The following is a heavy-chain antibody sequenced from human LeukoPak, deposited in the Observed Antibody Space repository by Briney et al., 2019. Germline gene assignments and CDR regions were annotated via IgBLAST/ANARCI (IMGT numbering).Heavy chain of an antibody. Sequence: ASGKVSCKASGFDFTSSGISWVRQAPGQGLEWMGWISAYNGNTHYAQKLQGRVTMTTDTSASTAYMELRSLTSDDTAVYYCAREPKSLGDLFFIDYWGQGTLVTVSS. CDR3: AREPKSLGDLFFIDY. V-gene: IGHV1-18*01. D-gene: IGHD3-16*01. J-gene: IGHJ4*02. CDR2: ISAYNGNT. CDR1: GFDFTSSG.